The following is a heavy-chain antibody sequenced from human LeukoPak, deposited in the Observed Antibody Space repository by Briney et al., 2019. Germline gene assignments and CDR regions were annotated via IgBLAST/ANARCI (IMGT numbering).Heavy chain of an antibody. CDR3: TRDPGYCSSTSCHNWFDP. D-gene: IGHD2-2*03. CDR2: IRSKAYGGTT. CDR1: GFTFGDYA. Sequence: PGRSLRLSCTASGFTFGDYAVSWVRQAPGKGLEWVGFIRSKAYGGTTEYAASVKGRFTISRDDSKSIAYLQMNSLKTEDTAVYYCTRDPGYCSSTSCHNWFDPWGQGTLVTVSS. V-gene: IGHV3-49*04. J-gene: IGHJ5*02.